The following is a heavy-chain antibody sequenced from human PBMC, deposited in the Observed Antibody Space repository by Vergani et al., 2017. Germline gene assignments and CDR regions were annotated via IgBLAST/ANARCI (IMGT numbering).Heavy chain of an antibody. J-gene: IGHJ5*02. CDR2: IYYSGST. CDR3: ARGRFGDGNWFDP. D-gene: IGHD3-10*01. Sequence: QVQLQESGPGLVKPSQTLSLTCTVSGGSISSGGYYWSWIRQHPGKGLEWIGYIYYSGSTYYNPSLKSRVTISVDTTKNQFSLKLSSVTAADTAVYYCARGRFGDGNWFDPWGQGTLVTVSS. CDR1: GGSISSGGYY. V-gene: IGHV4-31*03.